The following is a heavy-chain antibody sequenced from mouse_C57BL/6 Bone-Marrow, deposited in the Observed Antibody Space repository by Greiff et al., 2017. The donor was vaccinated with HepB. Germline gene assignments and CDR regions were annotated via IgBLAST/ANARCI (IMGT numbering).Heavy chain of an antibody. CDR2: IYIGNGYT. Sequence: DVKLQESGAELVRPGSSVKMSCKTSGYTFTSYGINWVKQRPGQGLEWIGYIYIGNGYTEYNEKFKGKATLTSDTSSSTAYMQLSSLTSEDSAIYFCARRWLLPHYYAMDYWGQGTSVTVSS. CDR3: ARRWLLPHYYAMDY. CDR1: GYTFTSYG. J-gene: IGHJ4*01. V-gene: IGHV1-58*01. D-gene: IGHD2-3*01.